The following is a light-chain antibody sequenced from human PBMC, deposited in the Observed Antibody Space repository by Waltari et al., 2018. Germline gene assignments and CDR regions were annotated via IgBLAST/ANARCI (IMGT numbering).Light chain of an antibody. J-gene: IGKJ2*01. CDR3: QQYNSWRT. CDR2: GAS. Sequence: EIVMTQSLHTLSVSPGERATLSCRASQSIARNLAWYQQKPGQAPRLLMYGASTRATGIPARFSGSGSGTDFTLTISSLQSEDSAVYYCQQYNSWRTFGQGTKLEIK. CDR1: QSIARN. V-gene: IGKV3-15*01.